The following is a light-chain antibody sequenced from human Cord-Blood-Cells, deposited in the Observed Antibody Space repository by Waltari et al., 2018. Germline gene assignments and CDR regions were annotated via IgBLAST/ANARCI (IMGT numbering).Light chain of an antibody. CDR2: RNN. Sequence: QSVLTQPPSASGTPGQRVTISCSGSSSNIGSNYVYWYQQLPGTAPKLLNYRNNQRPSGVPDRFSGSKSGTSASLAIRGLRSEDEADYYCAAWDDSLSGRVFGGGTKLTVL. CDR1: SSNIGSNY. V-gene: IGLV1-47*01. J-gene: IGLJ3*02. CDR3: AAWDDSLSGRV.